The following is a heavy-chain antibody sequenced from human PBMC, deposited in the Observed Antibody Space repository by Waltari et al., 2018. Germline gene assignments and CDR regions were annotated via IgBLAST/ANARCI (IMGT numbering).Heavy chain of an antibody. J-gene: IGHJ6*02. Sequence: QVQLQESGPGLAKASQTLSRTCDVSGGSISNLNFYWGWIRQPAGKGLEWIGRIYRSGVTDYNPSLRGRATMFLDMSKNQFSLTVDSLIAADTAVYYCAVSPDTATSRAAFHFWGPGTTVSVSS. D-gene: IGHD5-18*01. V-gene: IGHV4-61*02. CDR2: IYRSGVT. CDR1: GGSISNLNFY. CDR3: AVSPDTATSRAAFHF.